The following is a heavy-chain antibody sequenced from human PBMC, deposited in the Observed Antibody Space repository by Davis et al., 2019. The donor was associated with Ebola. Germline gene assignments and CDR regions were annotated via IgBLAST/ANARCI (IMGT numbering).Heavy chain of an antibody. CDR1: GFTFSDHY. CDR2: IRNKANSHTT. CDR3: AGGSMGTAFRAFEI. Sequence: GESLKISCAASGFTFSDHYMDWVRQAPGKGLEWVGRIRNKANSHTTEYAASVEGRFTISRDDSKNSLYLQMNSLKTEDTAVYYCAGGSMGTAFRAFEIWGQGTMVTVSS. V-gene: IGHV3-72*01. J-gene: IGHJ3*02. D-gene: IGHD5-18*01.